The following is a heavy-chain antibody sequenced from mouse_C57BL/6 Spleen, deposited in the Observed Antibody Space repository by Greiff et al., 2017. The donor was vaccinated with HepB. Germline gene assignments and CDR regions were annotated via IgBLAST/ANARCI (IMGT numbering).Heavy chain of an antibody. J-gene: IGHJ2*01. CDR1: GFNIKDDY. V-gene: IGHV14-4*01. CDR2: IDPENGDT. Sequence: VQLQQSGAELVRPGASVKLSCTASGFNIKDDYVHWVTQRPEQGLEWIGWIDPENGDTEYAAKFLGKATITTDTSSNTAYLQFSSLTSEDTAVYYCTTVVNYCGQGTTLTVSS. D-gene: IGHD1-1*01. CDR3: TTVVNY.